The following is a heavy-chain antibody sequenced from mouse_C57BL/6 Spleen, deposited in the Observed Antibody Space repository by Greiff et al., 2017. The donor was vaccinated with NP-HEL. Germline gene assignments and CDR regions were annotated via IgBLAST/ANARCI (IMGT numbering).Heavy chain of an antibody. CDR3: ARLLRRYFDV. Sequence: QVQLKQSGPELVKPGASVKISCKASGYAFSSSWMNWVKQRPGKGLEWIGRIYPGDGDTNYNGKFKGKATLTADKSSSTAYMQLSSLTSEDSAVYFCARLLRRYFDVWGTGTTVTVSS. V-gene: IGHV1-82*01. CDR1: GYAFSSSW. D-gene: IGHD1-2*01. J-gene: IGHJ1*03. CDR2: IYPGDGDT.